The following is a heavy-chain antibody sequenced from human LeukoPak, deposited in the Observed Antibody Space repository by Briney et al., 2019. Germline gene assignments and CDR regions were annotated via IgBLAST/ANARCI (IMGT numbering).Heavy chain of an antibody. J-gene: IGHJ4*02. V-gene: IGHV3-23*01. CDR2: IYYSGGNT. D-gene: IGHD2-2*01. CDR3: AKDQGQAVVPRRFDY. CDR1: GFMFSNFA. Sequence: PGGSPRLSCAASGFMFSNFAMSWVRQAPGKGLEWVSTIYYSGGNTYSADSVKGRFTISRDNAKNTLYLQMNSLRAEDTAVYYCAKDQGQAVVPRRFDYWGQGTLVTVSS.